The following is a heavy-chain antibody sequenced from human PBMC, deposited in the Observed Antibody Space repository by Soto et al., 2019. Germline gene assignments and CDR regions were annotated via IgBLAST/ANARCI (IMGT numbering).Heavy chain of an antibody. V-gene: IGHV3-30*18. J-gene: IGHJ3*02. CDR3: AKWGTYGSGSYYNVAAFDI. Sequence: QVQLVESGGGVVQPGRSLRLSCAASGFTFSSYGMHRVRQAPGKGLEWVAVISYDGSNKYYADSVKGRFTISRDNSKNTLYLQMNSLRAEDTAVYYCAKWGTYGSGSYYNVAAFDIWGQGTMVTVSS. D-gene: IGHD3-10*01. CDR1: GFTFSSYG. CDR2: ISYDGSNK.